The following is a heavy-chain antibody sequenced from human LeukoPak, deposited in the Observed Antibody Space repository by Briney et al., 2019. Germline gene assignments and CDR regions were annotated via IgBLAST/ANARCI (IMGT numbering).Heavy chain of an antibody. Sequence: GESLKISCKGSGYSFPIYYIHWARQMPGKGLEWMGRIDPSDSYTNYSPSFQGHVTISTDKSISTAYLQWSSLKASDTAIYYCARTAPGHVNLFVLWGRGTLVTVSS. CDR2: IDPSDSYT. J-gene: IGHJ4*02. V-gene: IGHV5-10-1*01. CDR1: GYSFPIYY. CDR3: ARTAPGHVNLFVL. D-gene: IGHD2-21*01.